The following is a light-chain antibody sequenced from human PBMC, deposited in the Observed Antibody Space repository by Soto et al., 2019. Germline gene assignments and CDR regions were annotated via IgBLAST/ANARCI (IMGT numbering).Light chain of an antibody. V-gene: IGLV2-14*01. J-gene: IGLJ1*01. CDR3: SSYTSSRTLYV. Sequence: QSVLTQPASVSGSPGQSITISCTGTSSDIGSYNYVSWYQQYPGKAPKLIIYEVSNRPSGVSNRFSGSKSGNTASLTISGLQAEDEADYHCSSYTSSRTLYVFGTGTKVTVL. CDR2: EVS. CDR1: SSDIGSYNY.